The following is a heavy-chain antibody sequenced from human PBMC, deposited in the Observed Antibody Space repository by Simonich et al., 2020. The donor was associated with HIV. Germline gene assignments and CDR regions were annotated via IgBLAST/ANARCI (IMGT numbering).Heavy chain of an antibody. Sequence: QVQLVQSGAEVKKPGASVKVSCKASGYTFTSYYMHLVRQAPGQGLEWMGMINPSTGSKNYAQRFQGRLTMTRDMATCTVYMELSSLRSEDTAVFYCARVDIATAGRYFHHWGQGTLVTVSS. CDR2: INPSTGSK. V-gene: IGHV1-46*01. CDR3: ARVDIATAGRYFHH. CDR1: GYTFTSYY. J-gene: IGHJ1*01. D-gene: IGHD6-13*01.